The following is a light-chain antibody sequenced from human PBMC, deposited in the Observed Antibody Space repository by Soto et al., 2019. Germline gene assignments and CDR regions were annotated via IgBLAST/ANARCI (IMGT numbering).Light chain of an antibody. CDR2: DAS. Sequence: EVVLTQSPATLSLSPGERATLSCRASQSVSSHLGWYQQQPGQAPRLLIYDASNRATGIPARFSGSGSGTDFTLTIPNLEPEDFAIYYCHQRNNWPLTFGGGTKVDIK. CDR3: HQRNNWPLT. J-gene: IGKJ4*01. V-gene: IGKV3-11*01. CDR1: QSVSSH.